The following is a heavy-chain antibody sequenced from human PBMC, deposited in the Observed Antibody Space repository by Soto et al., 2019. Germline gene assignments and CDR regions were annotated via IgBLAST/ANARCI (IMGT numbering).Heavy chain of an antibody. V-gene: IGHV3-23*01. CDR2: ISGSGDST. CDR3: ARRGSGSDYDY. Sequence: EVQLLESGGGLVQPGGSLRLSCAASGFTFSSYAMRWVRQAPGKGLEWVSAISGSGDSTYYADSVKGRFTISRDNSKNTLYLQRTSLRAEDTAVYYCARRGSGSDYDYWGQGTLVTVSS. CDR1: GFTFSSYA. D-gene: IGHD1-26*01. J-gene: IGHJ4*02.